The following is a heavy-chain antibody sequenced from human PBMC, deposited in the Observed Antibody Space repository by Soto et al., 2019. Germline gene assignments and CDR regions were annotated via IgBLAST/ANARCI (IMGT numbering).Heavy chain of an antibody. V-gene: IGHV1-69*08. D-gene: IGHD5-12*01. J-gene: IGHJ6*02. CDR1: GGTFSSYT. CDR3: ARDRFFGGYDAYYYYGMDV. Sequence: QVQLVQSGAEVKKPGSSVKVSCKASGGTFSSYTISWVRQAPGQGLEWMGRIIPILGIANYAQKFQGRVRITADKSTSTAYMELSSLRSDDTAVYYCARDRFFGGYDAYYYYGMDVWGQGTTVTVSS. CDR2: IIPILGIA.